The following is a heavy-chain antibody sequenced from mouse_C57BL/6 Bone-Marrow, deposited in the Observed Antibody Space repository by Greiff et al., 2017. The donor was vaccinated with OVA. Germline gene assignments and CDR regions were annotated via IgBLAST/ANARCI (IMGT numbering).Heavy chain of an antibody. CDR3: ARYYYGSSGFDY. D-gene: IGHD1-1*01. J-gene: IGHJ2*01. Sequence: VQLQQSGPGLVQPSQSLSITCTVSGFSLTSYCVHWVRQSPGKGLEWLGVIWSGGSTDYNAAFISRLSISKDNSKSQVFFKMSSLQADDTAIYYCARYYYGSSGFDYWGQGNTLTVSS. CDR2: IWSGGST. CDR1: GFSLTSYC. V-gene: IGHV2-2*01.